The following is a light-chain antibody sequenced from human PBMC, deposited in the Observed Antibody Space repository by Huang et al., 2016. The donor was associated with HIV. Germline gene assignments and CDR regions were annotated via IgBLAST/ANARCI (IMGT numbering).Light chain of an antibody. J-gene: IGKJ3*01. V-gene: IGKV1-27*01. CDR2: AAS. CDR3: QKYNSAPRT. Sequence: DIQMTQSPSSLSASVGDRVTISCRASQGIANHLAWYQQRPGKAPKLLIYAASALQSGVPSRVSGTGSGTDFTLTISSLQPEDVATYFCQKYNSAPRTFGPGTKVEIK. CDR1: QGIANH.